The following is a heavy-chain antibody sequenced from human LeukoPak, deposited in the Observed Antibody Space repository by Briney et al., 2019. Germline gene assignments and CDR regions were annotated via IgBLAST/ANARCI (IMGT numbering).Heavy chain of an antibody. V-gene: IGHV3-7*01. J-gene: IGHJ3*02. D-gene: IGHD2-2*01. CDR3: ARAIDIVVVPADPNAFDI. Sequence: GGSLRLSCAASGFTFSSYWMSWVRQAPGKGLEWVANIKQDGSEKYYVDSVKGRFTISRDNAKNSLYLQMNSLKAEDTAVYYCARAIDIVVVPADPNAFDIWGQGTMVTVSS. CDR1: GFTFSSYW. CDR2: IKQDGSEK.